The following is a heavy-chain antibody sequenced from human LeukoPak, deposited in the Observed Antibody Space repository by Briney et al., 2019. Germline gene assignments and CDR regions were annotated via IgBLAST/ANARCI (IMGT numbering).Heavy chain of an antibody. Sequence: PSETLSLTCTVSGGSVSRGSYYWSWIRQPPGKGLAWIGYIYYSGSTNYNPSLKSRVTISVDTSKNQFSLKLSSVTAADTAVYYCARDRGIAVAVPYWFDPWGQGTLVTVSS. CDR1: GGSVSRGSYY. CDR3: ARDRGIAVAVPYWFDP. J-gene: IGHJ5*02. CDR2: IYYSGST. D-gene: IGHD6-19*01. V-gene: IGHV4-61*01.